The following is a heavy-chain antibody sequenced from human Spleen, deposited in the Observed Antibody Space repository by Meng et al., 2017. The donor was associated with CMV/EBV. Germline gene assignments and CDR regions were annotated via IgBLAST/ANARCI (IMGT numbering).Heavy chain of an antibody. CDR1: GGSISSYY. Sequence: SLTCTVSGGSISSYYWSWIRQPPGKGLEWIGYIYYSGSTNYNPSLKSRVTISVDTSKNQFSLKLSSVTAADTAVYYCARLGSSWSLRHWGQGTLVTVSS. J-gene: IGHJ1*01. CDR3: ARLGSSWSLRH. D-gene: IGHD6-6*01. CDR2: IYYSGST. V-gene: IGHV4-59*01.